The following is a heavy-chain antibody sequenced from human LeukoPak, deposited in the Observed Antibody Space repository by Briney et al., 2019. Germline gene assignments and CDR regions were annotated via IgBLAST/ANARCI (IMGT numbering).Heavy chain of an antibody. CDR1: GYTFTGYY. V-gene: IGHV1-2*02. CDR3: ARDLELRITIFGVVIPPLYYFDY. CDR2: INPNSGGT. J-gene: IGHJ4*02. Sequence: ASVKVSCKASGYTFTGYYMHWVRQAPGQGLEWMGWINPNSGGTNYAQKFQGRVTMTRDTSISTAYMELSRLRPDDTAVYYCARDLELRITIFGVVIPPLYYFDYWGQGTLVTVSS. D-gene: IGHD3-3*01.